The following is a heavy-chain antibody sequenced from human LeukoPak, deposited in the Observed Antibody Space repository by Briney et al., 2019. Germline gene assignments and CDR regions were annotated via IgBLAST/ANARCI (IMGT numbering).Heavy chain of an antibody. V-gene: IGHV4-34*01. Sequence: SETLSLTCAVYGGSFSGYYWSWIRQPPGKGLEWIGEINHSGSTNYNPSLKSRVTISVDTSKNQFSLKLSSVTAADTAVYYCARNLRYCSSTRCSWGLYYYYYMDVWGKGTTVTVSS. CDR3: ARNLRYCSSTRCSWGLYYYYYMDV. D-gene: IGHD2-2*01. CDR2: INHSGST. CDR1: GGSFSGYY. J-gene: IGHJ6*03.